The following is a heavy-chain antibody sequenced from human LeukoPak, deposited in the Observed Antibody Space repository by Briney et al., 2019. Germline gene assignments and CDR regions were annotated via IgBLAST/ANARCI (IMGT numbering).Heavy chain of an antibody. D-gene: IGHD2-2*01. Sequence: ASVKVSCKASGYTFTGYYMHWVRQAPGQGLEWMGWINPDRGGTNYAQKFQGRVTMTRDTTISTAYMELSRLRSDDTAVYCCARAISCSSTSCSDYYFDYWGQGTLVTVSS. V-gene: IGHV1-2*02. CDR3: ARAISCSSTSCSDYYFDY. CDR1: GYTFTGYY. J-gene: IGHJ4*02. CDR2: INPDRGGT.